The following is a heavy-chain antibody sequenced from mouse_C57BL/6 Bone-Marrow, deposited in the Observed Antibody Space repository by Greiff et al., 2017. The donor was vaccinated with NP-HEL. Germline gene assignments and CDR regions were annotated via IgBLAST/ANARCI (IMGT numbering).Heavy chain of an antibody. V-gene: IGHV1-42*01. Sequence: VQLKQSGPELVKPGASVKISCKASGYSFTGYYMNWVKQSPEKSLEWIGEINPSTGGTTYNQKFKAKATLTVDKSSSTAYMQLKSLTSEDSAVYYCARDDYGFYYCDSGGQGTTLTVSS. CDR2: INPSTGGT. J-gene: IGHJ2*01. CDR1: GYSFTGYY. CDR3: ARDDYGFYYCDS. D-gene: IGHD2-4*01.